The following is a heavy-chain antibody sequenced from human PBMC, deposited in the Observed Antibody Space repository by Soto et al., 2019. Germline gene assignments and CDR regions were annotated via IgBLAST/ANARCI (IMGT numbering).Heavy chain of an antibody. CDR1: GGSFSGYD. J-gene: IGHJ4*02. CDR2: INHSGST. D-gene: IGHD2-2*01. CDR3: ARQGWDIVVVPAAFDY. Sequence: SETLSLTCAVDGGSFSGYDWSWIRQPPGKGLEWIGEINHSGSTNYNPSLKSRVTISVDTSKNQFSLKLSSVTAADTAVYYCARQGWDIVVVPAAFDYWGQGTLVTSPQ. V-gene: IGHV4-34*01.